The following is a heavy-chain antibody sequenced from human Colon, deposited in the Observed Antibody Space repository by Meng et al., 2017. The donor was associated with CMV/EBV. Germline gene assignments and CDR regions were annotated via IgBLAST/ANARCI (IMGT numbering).Heavy chain of an antibody. V-gene: IGHV4-38-2*02. D-gene: IGHD3-10*01. CDR3: ARDRIGGDVLLWFGELQYYYYGMDV. CDR1: GGSFSGYY. Sequence: GSLRLSCAVYGGSFSGYYWGWIRQPPGKGLEWIGSIYHSGSTYYNPSLKSRVTISVDTSKNQFSLKLSSVTAADTAVYYCARDRIGGDVLLWFGELQYYYYGMDVWGQGTTVTVSS. CDR2: IYHSGST. J-gene: IGHJ6*02.